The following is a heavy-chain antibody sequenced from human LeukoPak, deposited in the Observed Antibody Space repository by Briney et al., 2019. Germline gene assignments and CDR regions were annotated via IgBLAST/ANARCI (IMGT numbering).Heavy chain of an antibody. Sequence: ASVKVSCKVSGYTLAELSMHWVRQAPGKGLEWMGGFDPEDGETIYAQKFQGRVTMTEDTSTDTAYMELSSLRSEDPAVYYCLLTFYDSSGYHDYWGQGTLVTVSS. J-gene: IGHJ4*02. V-gene: IGHV1-24*01. CDR1: GYTLAELS. D-gene: IGHD3-22*01. CDR3: LLTFYDSSGYHDY. CDR2: FDPEDGET.